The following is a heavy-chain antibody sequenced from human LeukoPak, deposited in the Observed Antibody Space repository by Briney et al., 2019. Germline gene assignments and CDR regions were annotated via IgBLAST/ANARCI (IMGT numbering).Heavy chain of an antibody. CDR1: GFTLRRYS. D-gene: IGHD3-22*01. J-gene: IGHJ5*02. CDR3: ARGPLDSTGFYLAWFDP. CDR2: ISSSSSYI. V-gene: IGHV3-21*01. Sequence: PGGSLRLSCTASGFTLRRYSMNWVRQTPGKGLEWVSSISSSSSYIYYADSVKGRFTISRDNAENSLTLQMNGLRAEDTAVYYCARGPLDSTGFYLAWFDPWGQGTLVTVSS.